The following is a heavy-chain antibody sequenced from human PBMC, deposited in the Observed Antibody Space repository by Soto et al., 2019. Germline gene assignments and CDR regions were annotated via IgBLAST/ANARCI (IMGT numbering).Heavy chain of an antibody. Sequence: EVQVVESGGGLVQPGGYLRLSCAASGFPFNTYWMSWVRQAAGKGLEWVANINQGGIEKYYVDSGKGRFTISRDDGKNLLYLQMNSLRAEDTAVYYCARMGYCTDGSCYGLSVDFDYWVQGTLVTVSS. D-gene: IGHD2-15*01. CDR1: GFPFNTYW. CDR3: ARMGYCTDGSCYGLSVDFDY. CDR2: INQGGIEK. J-gene: IGHJ4*02. V-gene: IGHV3-7*01.